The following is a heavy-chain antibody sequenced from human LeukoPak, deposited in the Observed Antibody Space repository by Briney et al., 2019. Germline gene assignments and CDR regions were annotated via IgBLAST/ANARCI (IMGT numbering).Heavy chain of an antibody. CDR2: INHSGST. CDR3: ARRVLVVLRYFDWLFPHSSSYNWFDP. CDR1: GGSFSGYY. V-gene: IGHV4-34*01. J-gene: IGHJ5*02. Sequence: SETLSLTCAVYGGSFSGYYWSWIRQPPGKGLEWIGEINHSGSTNYNPSLKSRVTISVDTSKNQFSLKLSSVTAADTAVYYCARRVLVVLRYFDWLFPHSSSYNWFDPWGQGSLVTVSS. D-gene: IGHD3-9*01.